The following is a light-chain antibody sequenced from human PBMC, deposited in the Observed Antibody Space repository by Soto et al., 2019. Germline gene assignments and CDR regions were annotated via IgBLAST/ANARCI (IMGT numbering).Light chain of an antibody. Sequence: VMTQSPATLSVSPGERATLSCWASETVATNLAWYQQKPGQAPRLLNSGASTRAAGISDRFRGSGSGTEFTLTLSCLGSEDSAIYYCQQYFEWPPMTFGQGTKRDIK. J-gene: IGKJ1*01. CDR1: ETVATN. CDR3: QQYFEWPPMT. V-gene: IGKV3-15*01. CDR2: GAS.